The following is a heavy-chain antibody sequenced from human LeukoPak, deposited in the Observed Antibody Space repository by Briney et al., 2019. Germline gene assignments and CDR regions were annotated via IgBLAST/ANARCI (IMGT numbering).Heavy chain of an antibody. D-gene: IGHD3-3*01. V-gene: IGHV3-21*01. Sequence: GGSLRLSCAASGFTFSSYSMKWVRQAPGKGLEWVSSISSSSSYIYYADSVKGRFTISRDNAKNSLYLQMNSLRAEDTAVYYCARAEGYDFWSGPNDWGQGTLVTVSS. CDR2: ISSSSSYI. J-gene: IGHJ4*02. CDR3: ARAEGYDFWSGPND. CDR1: GFTFSSYS.